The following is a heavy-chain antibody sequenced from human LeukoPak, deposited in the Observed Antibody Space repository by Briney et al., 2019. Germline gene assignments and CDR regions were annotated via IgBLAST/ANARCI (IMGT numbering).Heavy chain of an antibody. J-gene: IGHJ4*02. Sequence: ETLSLTCTVSGGSISSNSYYWGWIRQPPGKGLEWVSIIYSDSTTYYADSVKGRFTISRDNSKNTLFLQMNSLRAEDTAVYYCARDRGSYGEGFFDHWGQGTLVTVSS. V-gene: IGHV3-53*01. D-gene: IGHD1-26*01. CDR2: IYSDSTT. CDR3: ARDRGSYGEGFFDH. CDR1: GGSISSNSYY.